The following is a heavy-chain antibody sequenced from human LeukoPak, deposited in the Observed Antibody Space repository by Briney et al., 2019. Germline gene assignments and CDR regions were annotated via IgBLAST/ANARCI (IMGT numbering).Heavy chain of an antibody. CDR2: SSTYNGNR. CDR3: AKDTYYGSGSYPGD. J-gene: IGHJ4*02. D-gene: IGHD3-10*01. CDR1: GYTFTSYG. V-gene: IGHV1-18*01. Sequence: ASVKVSCKASGYTFTSYGITWVRQAPGQGLEWMGWSSTYNGNRNYAQKFQGRVTMTTDTSTSTAYMELRSLRSDDTAVYYCAKDTYYGSGSYPGDWGQGTLVTVSS.